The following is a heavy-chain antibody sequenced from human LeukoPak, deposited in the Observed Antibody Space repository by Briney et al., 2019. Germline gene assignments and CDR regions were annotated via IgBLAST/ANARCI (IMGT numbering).Heavy chain of an antibody. CDR3: AKHWDRGGGSF. CDR2: IYTSGST. Sequence: SETLSLTCTVSGGSISSGSYYWSWIRQPAGKGLEWIGRIYTSGSTNYNPSLKSRVSISMDTSKNQFSLNLNSVTAADTAVYYCAKHWDRGGGSFWGQGTLVTVSS. D-gene: IGHD1-26*01. J-gene: IGHJ4*02. CDR1: GGSISSGSYY. V-gene: IGHV4-61*02.